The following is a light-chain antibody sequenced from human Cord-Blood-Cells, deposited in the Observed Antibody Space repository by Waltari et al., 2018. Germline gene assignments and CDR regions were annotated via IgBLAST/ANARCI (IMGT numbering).Light chain of an antibody. J-gene: IGLJ1*01. V-gene: IGLV2-8*01. CDR3: SSYAGSNNYV. Sequence: QSALTQPPSASGSPGQSVTISCTGTSSDVGGYNSVSWYQQHPGKAPKLMIYEVSKRPSGVPVRFSGSKSGNTASLTVSGLQAEDEADYYCSSYAGSNNYVFGTGTKVTVL. CDR1: SSDVGGYNS. CDR2: EVS.